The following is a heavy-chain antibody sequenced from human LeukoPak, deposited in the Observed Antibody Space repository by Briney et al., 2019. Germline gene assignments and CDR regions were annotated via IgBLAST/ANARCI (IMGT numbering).Heavy chain of an antibody. CDR3: ARGKSSGYSYGAFDY. Sequence: SETLSLTCTASGGSISSYYWSWIRQPAGKGLEWIGRIYSSGSTNYNPSLKSRVTMSVDTSKNQFSLKLSSVTAADTAVYYCARGKSSGYSYGAFDYWGQGTLVTVSS. CDR1: GGSISSYY. V-gene: IGHV4-4*07. D-gene: IGHD5-18*01. CDR2: IYSSGST. J-gene: IGHJ4*02.